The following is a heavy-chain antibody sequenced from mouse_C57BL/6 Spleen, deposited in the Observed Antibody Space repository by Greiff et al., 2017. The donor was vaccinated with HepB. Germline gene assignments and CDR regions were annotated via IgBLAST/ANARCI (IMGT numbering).Heavy chain of an antibody. CDR1: GYTFTSYG. Sequence: EVQLMESGAELVRPGSSVKMSCKTSGYTFTSYGINWVKQRPGQGLEWIGYIYIGNGYTEYNEKFKGKATLTSDTSSSTAYMQLSSLTSEDSAIYFCARNYYGSSRGVMDYWGQGTSVTVSS. J-gene: IGHJ4*01. CDR3: ARNYYGSSRGVMDY. CDR2: IYIGNGYT. D-gene: IGHD1-1*01. V-gene: IGHV1-58*01.